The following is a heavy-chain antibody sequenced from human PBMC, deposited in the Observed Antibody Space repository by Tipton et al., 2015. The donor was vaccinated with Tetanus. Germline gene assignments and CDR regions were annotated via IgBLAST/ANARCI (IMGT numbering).Heavy chain of an antibody. Sequence: QSGAEVKKPGSSVKVSCKASGGAFSSSAFSWVRQAPGQGLEWMGGVIPIFRTTTYAQKFQGTVTITADKSTSTVYMELSSLQTSDTAMYFCARRRSAILTGSYHWYFDIWGRGALVTVSS. CDR2: VIPIFRTT. CDR1: GGAFSSSA. V-gene: IGHV1-69*06. J-gene: IGHJ2*01. CDR3: ARRRSAILTGSYHWYFDI. D-gene: IGHD3-9*01.